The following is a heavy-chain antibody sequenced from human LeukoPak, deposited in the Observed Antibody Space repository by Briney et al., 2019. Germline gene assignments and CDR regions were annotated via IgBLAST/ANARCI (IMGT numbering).Heavy chain of an antibody. CDR1: GFTFSDHY. J-gene: IGHJ4*02. Sequence: GGSLRLSCAASGFTFSDHYMDWVRQAPGKGLEWVGRIRSKPYSYTPEYAASGKGSFTISRDDTKNSLYLQMNSLKTEDTAVYYCARCGKTYVSVYFDHWGQGTLVTVSS. D-gene: IGHD3-10*01. CDR2: IRSKPYSYTP. V-gene: IGHV3-72*01. CDR3: ARCGKTYVSVYFDH.